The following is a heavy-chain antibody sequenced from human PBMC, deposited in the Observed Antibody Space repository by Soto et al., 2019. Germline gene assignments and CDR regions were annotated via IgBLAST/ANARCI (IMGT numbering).Heavy chain of an antibody. CDR3: ARDRERYCGGDYPRDFQH. CDR1: GYTFTSYY. CDR2: INPSGGST. D-gene: IGHD2-21*02. J-gene: IGHJ1*01. V-gene: IGHV1-46*01. Sequence: QVQLVQSGAEVKKPGASVKVSCKASGYTFTSYYMHWVRQAPGQGLEWMGIINPSGGSTSYAQKFQGRVTMTRDTSTSTVYMELSSLRSEDTAVYYCARDRERYCGGDYPRDFQHWGQGTLVTVSS.